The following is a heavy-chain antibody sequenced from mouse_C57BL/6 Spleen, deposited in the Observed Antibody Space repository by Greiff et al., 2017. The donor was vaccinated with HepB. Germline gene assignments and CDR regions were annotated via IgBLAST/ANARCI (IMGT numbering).Heavy chain of an antibody. CDR2: IDPSDSYT. D-gene: IGHD1-1*01. CDR1: GYTFTSYW. V-gene: IGHV1-50*01. CDR3: ASYDYYGSSYVYFDY. J-gene: IGHJ2*01. Sequence: QVQLQQPGAELVKPGASVKLSCKASGYTFTSYWMQWVKQRPGQGLEWIGEIDPSDSYTNYNQKFKGKATLTVDTSSSTAYMQLSSLTSEDSAVYYCASYDYYGSSYVYFDYWGQGTTLTVSS.